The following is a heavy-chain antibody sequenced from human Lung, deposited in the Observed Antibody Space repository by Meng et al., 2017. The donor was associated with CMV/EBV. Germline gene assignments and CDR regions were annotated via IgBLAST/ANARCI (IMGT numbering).Heavy chain of an antibody. Sequence: AXVXVSXXASGYTFTLYYIHWVRQAPGQGLEWMGWINPNTGGTNSAQKFQGRVTITGDTSISTAYMELSRLNSDDTALYYCARERGLGFRGTNDAFDIWGQGXMVTVSS. CDR1: GYTFTLYY. CDR3: ARERGLGFRGTNDAFDI. J-gene: IGHJ3*02. D-gene: IGHD3-16*01. V-gene: IGHV1-2*02. CDR2: INPNTGGT.